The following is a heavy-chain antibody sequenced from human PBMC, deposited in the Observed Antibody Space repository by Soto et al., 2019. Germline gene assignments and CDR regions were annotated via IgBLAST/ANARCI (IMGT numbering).Heavy chain of an antibody. Sequence: EVQLVESGGGLVQRGGSLRLSCAASGFTFGSYSMNWVRQAPGKGLEWVSYITSSSSTIYYADSVKGRFTISRDNAKNSLYLQMNSLRADDTAVYYCARAHCSGGHCYSGSDFDYWGQGILVTVSS. D-gene: IGHD2-15*01. CDR2: ITSSSSTI. CDR1: GFTFGSYS. V-gene: IGHV3-48*01. CDR3: ARAHCSGGHCYSGSDFDY. J-gene: IGHJ4*02.